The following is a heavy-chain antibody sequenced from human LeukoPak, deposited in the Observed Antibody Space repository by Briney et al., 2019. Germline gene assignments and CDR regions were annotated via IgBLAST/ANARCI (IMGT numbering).Heavy chain of an antibody. CDR1: GFRFSDYW. CDR3: ARSSVVVTAIRLWGYYFDY. V-gene: IGHV3-7*01. J-gene: IGHJ4*02. CDR2: IKQDGSEK. Sequence: QTGGSLRLSCAASGFRFSDYWMSWVRQAPGKGREWVANIKQDGSEKYYVDSVKGRFTISRDNARNSLYLQMNSLRAEDTAVYYCARSSVVVTAIRLWGYYFDYWGQGILVTVSS. D-gene: IGHD2-21*02.